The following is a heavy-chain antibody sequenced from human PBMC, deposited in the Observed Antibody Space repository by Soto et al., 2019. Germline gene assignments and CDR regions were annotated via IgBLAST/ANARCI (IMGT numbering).Heavy chain of an antibody. Sequence: EVQLVESGGGLVQPGGSLRLSCAASGFTFSSYWMNWVRQAPGKGLEWVANIKQDGSEKNYVDSVKGRFTISRDNVKNSLYLQMNSLRAEDTAVYYCARGSSGWYEVDYWGQGTLVTVSS. J-gene: IGHJ4*02. D-gene: IGHD6-19*01. V-gene: IGHV3-7*02. CDR2: IKQDGSEK. CDR3: ARGSSGWYEVDY. CDR1: GFTFSSYW.